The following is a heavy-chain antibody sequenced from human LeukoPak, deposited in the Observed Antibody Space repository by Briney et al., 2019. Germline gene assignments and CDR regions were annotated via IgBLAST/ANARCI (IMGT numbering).Heavy chain of an antibody. CDR2: ISGSGGST. CDR1: GLTFSSYA. D-gene: IGHD2-2*01. Sequence: GGSLRLSCAASGLTFSSYAMSWVRQAPGKGLEWVSAISGSGGSTYYADSVKGRFTISRDNSKNTLYLQMNSLRAEDTAVYYCAKHPGVVPAANDYWGQGTLVTVSS. V-gene: IGHV3-23*01. J-gene: IGHJ4*02. CDR3: AKHPGVVPAANDY.